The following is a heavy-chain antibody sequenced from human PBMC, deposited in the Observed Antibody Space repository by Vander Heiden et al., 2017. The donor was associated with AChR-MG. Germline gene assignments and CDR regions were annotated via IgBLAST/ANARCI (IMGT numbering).Heavy chain of an antibody. Sequence: EVQLLESGGGLVQPGGSLRLSWAASGFTLSGYAVSWFRQAPGKGLEWVSAISGSGGSTYYADSVKGRFTISRDNSKNTLYLQMNSLRAEDTAVYYCANGAFIRLSGDYWGQGTLVTVSS. CDR1: GFTLSGYA. D-gene: IGHD3-10*01. V-gene: IGHV3-23*01. CDR2: ISGSGGST. J-gene: IGHJ4*02. CDR3: ANGAFIRLSGDY.